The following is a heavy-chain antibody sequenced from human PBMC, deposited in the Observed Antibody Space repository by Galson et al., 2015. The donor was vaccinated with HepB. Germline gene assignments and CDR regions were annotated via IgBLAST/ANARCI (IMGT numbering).Heavy chain of an antibody. D-gene: IGHD4-17*01. V-gene: IGHV3-30*09. CDR2: ISYDGSNK. Sequence: SLRLSCAASGFTFSSYAMHWVRQAPGKGLEWVAVISYDGSNKYYADSVKGRFAISRDNSKNTLYLQMNSLRAEDTAVYYCARDRVTTVTTGAFDIWGQGTMVTASS. J-gene: IGHJ3*02. CDR3: ARDRVTTVTTGAFDI. CDR1: GFTFSSYA.